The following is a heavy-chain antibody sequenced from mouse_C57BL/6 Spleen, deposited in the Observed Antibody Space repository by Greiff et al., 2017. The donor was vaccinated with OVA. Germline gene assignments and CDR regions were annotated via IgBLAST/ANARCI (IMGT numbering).Heavy chain of an antibody. CDR1: GFTFSDYG. J-gene: IGHJ3*01. Sequence: EVKLVESGGGLVKPGGSLKLSCAASGFTFSDYGMHWVRQAPEKGLEWVAYISSGSSTIYYADTVKGRFTISRDNAKNTLFLHMTSLRSEDTAMYYCARDGSTPFAYWGQGTLVTVSA. D-gene: IGHD1-1*01. V-gene: IGHV5-17*01. CDR2: ISSGSSTI. CDR3: ARDGSTPFAY.